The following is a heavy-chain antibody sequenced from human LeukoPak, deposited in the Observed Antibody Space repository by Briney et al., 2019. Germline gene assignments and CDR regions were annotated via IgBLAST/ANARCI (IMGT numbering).Heavy chain of an antibody. D-gene: IGHD3-3*01. CDR2: ISYDGSNK. CDR3: AGDRVTIFGVVIGYFDY. V-gene: IGHV3-30-3*01. CDR1: GFTFSSYA. Sequence: GGSLRLSCAASGFTFSSYAMHWVRQAPGKGLEWVAVISYDGSNKYYADSVKGRFTISRDNSKNTLYLQMNSLRAEDTAVYYCAGDRVTIFGVVIGYFDYWGQGTLVTVSS. J-gene: IGHJ4*02.